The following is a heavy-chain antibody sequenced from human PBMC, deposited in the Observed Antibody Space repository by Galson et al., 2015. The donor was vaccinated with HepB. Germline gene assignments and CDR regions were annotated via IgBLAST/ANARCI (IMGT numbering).Heavy chain of an antibody. J-gene: IGHJ4*02. D-gene: IGHD2-8*02. CDR1: GYTXXXYG. CDR2: ISAXNGNT. Sequence: SVKVSCKASGYTXXXYGISXXRQAXGQGLXXXGXISAXNGNTNXAQXXQGRVTMTTDTSTSTAYMELXXLRSEDTAVXYCAXDGIGGXXRXLVDWGQGXLVTVXS. CDR3: AXDGIGGXXRXLVD. V-gene: IGHV1-18*04.